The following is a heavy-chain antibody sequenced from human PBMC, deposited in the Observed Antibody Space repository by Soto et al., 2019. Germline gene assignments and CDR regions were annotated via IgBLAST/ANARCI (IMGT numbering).Heavy chain of an antibody. V-gene: IGHV1-2*04. CDR3: ARVGGYGDYEYYFDY. CDR1: GYTFTGYY. CDR2: INPNSGGT. Sequence: GASVKVSCKASGYTFTGYYMHWVRQAPGQGLEWMGWINPNSGGTNYAQKFQGWVTMTRDTSISTAYMELSRLRSDDTAVYYCARVGGYGDYEYYFDYWGQGTLVTVSS. J-gene: IGHJ4*02. D-gene: IGHD4-17*01.